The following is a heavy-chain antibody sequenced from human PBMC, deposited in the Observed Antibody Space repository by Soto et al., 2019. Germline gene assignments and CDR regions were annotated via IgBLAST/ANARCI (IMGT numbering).Heavy chain of an antibody. J-gene: IGHJ4*02. CDR1: GYTFTSYD. CDR3: ARLGWNYFYFDY. CDR2: MNPNSGNT. V-gene: IGHV1-8*01. D-gene: IGHD1-7*01. Sequence: ASVKVACKASGYTFTSYDINWVRQATGQGLEWMGWMNPNSGNTDYAQKLQGRVTMTTDTSTSTAYMELRSLRSDDTAVYYCARLGWNYFYFDYWGQGTLVTVSS.